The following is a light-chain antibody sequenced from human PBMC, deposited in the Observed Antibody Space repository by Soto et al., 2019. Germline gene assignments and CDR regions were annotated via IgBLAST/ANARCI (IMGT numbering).Light chain of an antibody. CDR3: QQSYSTPLT. CDR2: AAS. Sequence: DIHITRSPSSLSSPLVNKLTIPAVPSQSISSYLNWYQQKPGKAPKLLIYAASSLQSGVPSRFSGSGSGTDFTLTISSLQPEDFATYYCQQSYSTPLTFGGGTKVDIK. V-gene: IGKV1-39*01. CDR1: QSISSY. J-gene: IGKJ4*01.